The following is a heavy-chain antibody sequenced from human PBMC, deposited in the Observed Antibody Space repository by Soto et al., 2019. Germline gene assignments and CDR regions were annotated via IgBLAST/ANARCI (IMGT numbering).Heavy chain of an antibody. Sequence: PSETLSLTCAVSGGSISSSNWWSWVRQPPGKGLEWIGEIYHSGSTYYNPSLKSRVTISVDKSKNQFSLKLSSVTAADTAVYYCASVRGGYYYVMAVWGQGTTVTVSS. CDR3: ASVRGGYYYVMAV. J-gene: IGHJ6*02. V-gene: IGHV4-4*02. CDR1: GGSISSSNW. CDR2: IYHSGST. D-gene: IGHD3-10*02.